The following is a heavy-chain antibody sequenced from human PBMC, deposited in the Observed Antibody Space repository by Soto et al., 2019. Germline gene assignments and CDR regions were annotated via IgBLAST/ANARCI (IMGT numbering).Heavy chain of an antibody. J-gene: IGHJ6*03. Sequence: SETLSLTCTVSGGSISSYYWSWIRQPPGKGLEWIGYIYYSGSTNYNPSLKSRVTISVDTSKNQFSLKLSSVTAADTAVYYCARHWPEPNWNYDYYYMDVWGKGTTVTVSS. CDR3: ARHWPEPNWNYDYYYMDV. V-gene: IGHV4-59*08. CDR1: GGSISSYY. CDR2: IYYSGST. D-gene: IGHD1-1*01.